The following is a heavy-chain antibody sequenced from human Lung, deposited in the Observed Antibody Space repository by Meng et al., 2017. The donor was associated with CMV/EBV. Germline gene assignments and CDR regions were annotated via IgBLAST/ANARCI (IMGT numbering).Heavy chain of an antibody. CDR1: GFTFSDYY. J-gene: IGHJ4*01. Sequence: GGSXRLXCAASGFTFSDYYMNWVRQTPGKGLEWVSSITSRSSNTYYSDSVKGRFTISRDNAKNSLYLQMNSLRDEDTAVYYCARDLIRGVVGARPRGPGDLWXHGTLATVSS. CDR3: ARDLIRGVVGARPRGPGDL. V-gene: IGHV3-69-1*01. D-gene: IGHD1-26*01. CDR2: ITSRSSNT.